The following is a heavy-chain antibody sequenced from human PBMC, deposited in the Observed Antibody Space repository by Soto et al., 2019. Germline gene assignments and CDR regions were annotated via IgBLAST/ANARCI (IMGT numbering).Heavy chain of an antibody. Sequence: SETLSLTCTVSGGSIRSYYWSWIRQPAGKGLEWIGRVYFGGSTNYSPSLKSRVTMSIDTSKNQFSMKMSSVTAADTAVYYCARGPGGFGDFSLDYWGQGTLVTVSS. D-gene: IGHD3-10*01. CDR2: VYFGGST. V-gene: IGHV4-4*07. CDR3: ARGPGGFGDFSLDY. J-gene: IGHJ4*02. CDR1: GGSIRSYY.